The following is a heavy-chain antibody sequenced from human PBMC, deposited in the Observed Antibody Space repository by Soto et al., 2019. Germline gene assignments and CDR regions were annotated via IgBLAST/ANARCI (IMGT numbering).Heavy chain of an antibody. Sequence: PGGSLRLSCAASGFTFSSYDIHWARQATGKGLEWVSAIGTAGDTYYPGSVKGRFTISRENAKNSLYLQMNSLRAGDTAVYYCARSGEYYYYYMDVWGKGTTVNVSS. D-gene: IGHD3-10*01. CDR2: IGTAGDT. CDR1: GFTFSSYD. J-gene: IGHJ6*03. V-gene: IGHV3-13*01. CDR3: ARSGEYYYYYMDV.